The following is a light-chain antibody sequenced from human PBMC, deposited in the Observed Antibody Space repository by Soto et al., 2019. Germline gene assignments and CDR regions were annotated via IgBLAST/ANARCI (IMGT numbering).Light chain of an antibody. CDR2: YGS. CDR3: QQFYTWPVT. J-gene: IGKJ4*01. Sequence: ILMWHSPATLSLSPGERVTFSCRASQGIRNHLAWYQHKPGQAPRLLISYGSAGATGIPARFSGSGSGTEFTLTINSLQSEDFAVYYCQQFYTWPVTFGGRTMVDI. V-gene: IGKV3-15*01. CDR1: QGIRNH.